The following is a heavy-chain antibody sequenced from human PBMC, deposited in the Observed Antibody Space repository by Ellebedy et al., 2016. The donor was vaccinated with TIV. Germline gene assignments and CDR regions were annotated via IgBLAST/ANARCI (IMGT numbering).Heavy chain of an antibody. CDR3: ARARSPFDS. CDR2: ISSSGTTI. Sequence: GGSLRLSCAASGFTFSSFEMNWVRQAPGKGLEWVSYISSSGTTIYYADSAKGRFTISRDNAKNSLYLQINSLRAEDTAVYYCARARSPFDSWGQGTLVTVSS. V-gene: IGHV3-48*03. J-gene: IGHJ4*02. CDR1: GFTFSSFE.